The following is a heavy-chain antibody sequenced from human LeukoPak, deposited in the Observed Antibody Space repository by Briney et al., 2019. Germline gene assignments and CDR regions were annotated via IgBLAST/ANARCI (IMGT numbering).Heavy chain of an antibody. CDR3: AKDRGRYSGYDYADY. CDR1: GFTFSSYA. Sequence: PGGSLRLSCAASGFTFSSYAMSWVRQAPGKGLEWVSAISGSGGSTYYADSVKGGFTISRDNSKNTLYLQMNSLRAEDTAVYYCAKDRGRYSGYDYADYWGQGTLVTVSS. D-gene: IGHD5-12*01. CDR2: ISGSGGST. J-gene: IGHJ4*02. V-gene: IGHV3-23*01.